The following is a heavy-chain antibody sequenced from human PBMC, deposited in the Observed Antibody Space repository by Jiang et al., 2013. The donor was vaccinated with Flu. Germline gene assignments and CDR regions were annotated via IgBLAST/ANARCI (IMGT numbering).Heavy chain of an antibody. CDR3: ARHEGSYGSGSYAPNYFDY. Sequence: GLVKPSETLSLTCTVSGGSISSSSYYWGWIRQPPGKGLEWIGSIYYSGSTYYNPSLKSRVTISVDTSKNQFSLKLSSVTAADTAVYYCARHEGSYGSGSYAPNYFDYWGQGTLITVSS. V-gene: IGHV4-39*01. J-gene: IGHJ4*02. D-gene: IGHD3-10*01. CDR2: IYYSGST. CDR1: GGSISSSSYY.